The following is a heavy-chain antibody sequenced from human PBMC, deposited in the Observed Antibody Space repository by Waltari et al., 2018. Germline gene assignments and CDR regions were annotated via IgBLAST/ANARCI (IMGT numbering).Heavy chain of an antibody. V-gene: IGHV1-69-2*01. J-gene: IGHJ4*02. CDR2: VDPEDGKT. D-gene: IGHD1-26*01. CDR3: ATDLKVGATPPAFDY. CDR1: GYTFTDYY. Sequence: EVQLVQSGAEVKKPGATVKISCKVSGYTFTDYYMHWVQQAPGKGLEWMGLVDPEDGKTIYARKCQGVVTITAETATATAYMELSSLRSEDTAVYYCATDLKVGATPPAFDYWGQGTLVTVSS.